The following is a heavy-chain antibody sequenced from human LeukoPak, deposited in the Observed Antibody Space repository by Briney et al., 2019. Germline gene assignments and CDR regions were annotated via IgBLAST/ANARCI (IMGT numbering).Heavy chain of an antibody. CDR3: AKADRYGSGYYSSDY. CDR2: ISYDGSNK. CDR1: GFTFSSYA. Sequence: PGRSLRLSCAASGFTFSSYAMHWVRQAPGKGLEWVAVISYDGSNKYYADSVKGRFTISRDNSKNTLYLQMNSLRAEDTAVYYCAKADRYGSGYYSSDYWGQGTLVTVSS. J-gene: IGHJ4*02. D-gene: IGHD3-22*01. V-gene: IGHV3-30*04.